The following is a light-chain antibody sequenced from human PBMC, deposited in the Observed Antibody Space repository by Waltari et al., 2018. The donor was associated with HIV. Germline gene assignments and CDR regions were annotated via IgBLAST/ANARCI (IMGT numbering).Light chain of an antibody. CDR2: KDK. CDR3: QSPDSSGSYEV. V-gene: IGLV3-25*03. Sequence: SYELTQPTSVSVSPGQTARITCSGSALPKQYAYWYQQKPGQAPVVVIYKDKERPSGIPERFAGSSSGKTVPLIISVGQAEDDADYYCQSPDSSGSYEVFGGGTRLTVL. CDR1: ALPKQY. J-gene: IGLJ3*02.